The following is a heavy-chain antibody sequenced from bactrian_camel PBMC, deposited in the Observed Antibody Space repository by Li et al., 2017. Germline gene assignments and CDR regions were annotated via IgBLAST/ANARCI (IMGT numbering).Heavy chain of an antibody. Sequence: HVQLVESGGGSVQAGGSLRLSCAVSGYTYDYCYMAWFRQAPGKDREGVASIDTDGGATYEDSVKGRFTISRDNVKNTLYLQMNNLKPEDTANYFCAYLYRCSLVAGLTNWAYYGHGTQVTVS. D-gene: IGHD2*01. CDR1: GYTYDYCY. J-gene: IGHJ4*01. CDR2: IDTDGGAT. V-gene: IGHV3S63*01.